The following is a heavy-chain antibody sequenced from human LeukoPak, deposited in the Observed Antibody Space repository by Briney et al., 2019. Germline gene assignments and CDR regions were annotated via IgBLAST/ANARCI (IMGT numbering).Heavy chain of an antibody. D-gene: IGHD2-15*01. CDR3: ARSWSLHDY. CDR2: INQDGSEK. J-gene: IGHJ4*02. CDR1: GFTFSSYW. Sequence: GGSLRLSCAASGFTFSSYWMSWVRQAPGKGLEWVANINQDGSEKYYVDSVKGRFTISRDNAKNSLYLQMNSLGTEDTALYYCARSWSLHDYWGQGTLVTVSS. V-gene: IGHV3-7*01.